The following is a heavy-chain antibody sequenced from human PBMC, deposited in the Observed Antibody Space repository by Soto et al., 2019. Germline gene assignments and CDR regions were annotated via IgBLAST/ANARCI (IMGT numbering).Heavy chain of an antibody. J-gene: IGHJ4*02. CDR3: AKDAARTSGWYYFDY. Sequence: GGSLRLSCAVYGFTVSNNYMSWVRQAPGKGLEGVSVMSNTGGNRYYADSVKGRFTISRDNSKNTLFLQMSSLRAEDTAVYYCAKDAARTSGWYYFDYWGQGSLVTVSS. CDR1: GFTVSNNY. D-gene: IGHD6-19*01. V-gene: IGHV3-53*01. CDR2: MSNTGGNR.